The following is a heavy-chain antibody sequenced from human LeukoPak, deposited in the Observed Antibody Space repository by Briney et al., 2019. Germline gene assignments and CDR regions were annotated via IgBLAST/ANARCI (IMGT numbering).Heavy chain of an antibody. CDR1: GFIFRSYG. V-gene: IGHV3-30*02. CDR2: IRSDGSDT. D-gene: IGHD3-22*01. CDR3: AKHDSSSDF. Sequence: GGSLRLSCAASGFIFRSYGMHWVRQPPGKGREWVAFIRSDGSDTYSEASVKGRFTISRDNSKNTLWLQMHSLRAEDTAVYYCAKHDSSSDFWGEGTLVSVFS. J-gene: IGHJ4*02.